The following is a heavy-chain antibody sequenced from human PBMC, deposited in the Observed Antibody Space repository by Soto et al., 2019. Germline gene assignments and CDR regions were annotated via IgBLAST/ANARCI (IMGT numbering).Heavy chain of an antibody. CDR1: GFTLSDHF. CDR3: TRVPSQESRYSWFDS. V-gene: IGHV3-7*03. CDR2: ISKDGSEE. J-gene: IGHJ5*01. D-gene: IGHD3-16*02. Sequence: EVRLVASGGDLVQPGGSLKLSCEASGFTLSDHFMSWVRQAPGKGLEWVADISKDGSEESYVDSVKGRFTMSRDNTKNSLYLFMHNLRAEDTAIYYCTRVPSQESRYSWFDSWGQGTLVTVSS.